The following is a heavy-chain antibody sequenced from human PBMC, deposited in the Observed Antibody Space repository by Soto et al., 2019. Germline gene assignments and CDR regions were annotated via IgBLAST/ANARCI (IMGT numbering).Heavy chain of an antibody. Sequence: EVQLVESGGGLVQPGGSLRLSCAASRFSFSDYAMSWVRQAPGKGLEWVSAISGSGGSTYSADSVEGRFTISRYNSKNTLYLQMNSLRAEDTALYYCAKDRGGVLAPSYFDYWGQGTLVTVSS. CDR2: ISGSGGST. J-gene: IGHJ4*02. CDR1: RFSFSDYA. V-gene: IGHV3-23*04. D-gene: IGHD2-8*01. CDR3: AKDRGGVLAPSYFDY.